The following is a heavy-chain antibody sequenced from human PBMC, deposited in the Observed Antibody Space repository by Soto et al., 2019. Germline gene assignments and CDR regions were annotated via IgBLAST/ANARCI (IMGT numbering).Heavy chain of an antibody. CDR2: IIPIFGTA. J-gene: IGHJ4*02. CDR1: GGTFSSYS. V-gene: IGHV1-69*01. CDR3: ARAPNILTVKYYFDY. D-gene: IGHD3-9*01. Sequence: QVQLVQSGAEVKKPGSSVKVSCKASGGTFSSYSINWVRQAPGQWLEWMGGIIPIFGTANNAQKFQGRVTITADESATTVYMELSSLRSEDTAVYYCARAPNILTVKYYFDYWGQGTLVTVSS.